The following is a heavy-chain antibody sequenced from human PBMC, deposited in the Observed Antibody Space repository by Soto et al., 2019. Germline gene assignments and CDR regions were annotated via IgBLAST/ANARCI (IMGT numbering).Heavy chain of an antibody. V-gene: IGHV3-30-3*01. CDR1: GFTFSSYT. D-gene: IGHD2-8*01. Sequence: QVQLVESGGGVVQPGRFLRLSCAASGFTFSSYTMHWVRQAPGKGLEWVAVISYDGSNKYYADSVKGRFTISRDNFKNTLYLQVNSLRAEDTAVYYCAREYIGVLYYYGMDVWGQGTTVTVSS. CDR2: ISYDGSNK. CDR3: AREYIGVLYYYGMDV. J-gene: IGHJ6*02.